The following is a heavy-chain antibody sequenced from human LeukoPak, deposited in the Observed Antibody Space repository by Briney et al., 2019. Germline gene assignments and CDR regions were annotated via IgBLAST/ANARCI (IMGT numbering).Heavy chain of an antibody. D-gene: IGHD3-10*01. Sequence: GASVKVSCKASGYTFTDYYMHWVRQAPGEGLEWMDRINPNSGGTNYAQKSQGRVTMTRDTSISTAYMELNRLSSDDPAVYYCARDMIIMVRGVPYGVDVWGQGTPVTVSS. CDR2: INPNSGGT. V-gene: IGHV1-2*06. CDR1: GYTFTDYY. CDR3: ARDMIIMVRGVPYGVDV. J-gene: IGHJ6*02.